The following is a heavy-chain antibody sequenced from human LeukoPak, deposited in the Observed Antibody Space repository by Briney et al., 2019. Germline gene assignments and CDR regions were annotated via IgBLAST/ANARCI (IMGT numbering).Heavy chain of an antibody. CDR1: GGSISNNY. D-gene: IGHD6-13*01. V-gene: IGHV4-59*01. Sequence: SETLSLTCSVSGGSISNNYWIWIRQPPGKGLEWIGYIYYSSSTNHNPSLKSRANISVDTSKNQFSLNLSSVTAADTGVYYCARCRIAAPETRYWYFDLWGRGTPVTVSS. CDR2: IYYSSST. CDR3: ARCRIAAPETRYWYFDL. J-gene: IGHJ2*01.